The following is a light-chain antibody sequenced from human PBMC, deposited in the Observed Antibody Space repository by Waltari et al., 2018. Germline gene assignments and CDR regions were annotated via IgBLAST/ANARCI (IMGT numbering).Light chain of an antibody. V-gene: IGKV3-11*01. CDR1: QTVSSY. J-gene: IGKJ2*01. Sequence: EIVLTQSPATLSLSPGEGATISRRASQTVSSYLAWYQQKPGEAPRPLIYDAFNRATGIPARFSGSGSGTDFTLTISSLEPEDFAVYYCQQRSNWPPMYTFGQGTKLEIK. CDR2: DAF. CDR3: QQRSNWPPMYT.